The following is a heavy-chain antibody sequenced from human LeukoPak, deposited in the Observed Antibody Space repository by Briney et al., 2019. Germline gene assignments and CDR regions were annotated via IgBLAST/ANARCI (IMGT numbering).Heavy chain of an antibody. J-gene: IGHJ4*02. CDR2: IIPIFGTA. Sequence: GASVKVSCKASGGTFSSYAISWVRQAPGQGLEWMGGIIPIFGTANYAQKFQGRVTITADESTSTAYMELSSLRSEDTAVYYCARELGSLGYYDSSGYYGLGYWGQGTLVTVSS. V-gene: IGHV1-69*13. CDR1: GGTFSSYA. D-gene: IGHD3-22*01. CDR3: ARELGSLGYYDSSGYYGLGY.